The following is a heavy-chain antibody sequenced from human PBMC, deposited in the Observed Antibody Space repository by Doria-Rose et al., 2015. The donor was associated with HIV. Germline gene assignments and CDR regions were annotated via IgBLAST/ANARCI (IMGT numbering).Heavy chain of an antibody. CDR1: GGSITSSSYY. CDR2: MYYSGST. J-gene: IGHJ6*03. V-gene: IGHV4-39*07. CDR3: AWGTDDYYYYYMDV. D-gene: IGHD7-27*01. Sequence: QVQPQESGPGLVKPSETLSLTCTISGGSITSSSYYWGWIRQPPGKGLEWIGSMYYSGSTYYNPSLKSRVTISVDTSKNQFSLKLSSVTAADTAVCYCAWGTDDYYYYYMDVWGKGTTVTVSS.